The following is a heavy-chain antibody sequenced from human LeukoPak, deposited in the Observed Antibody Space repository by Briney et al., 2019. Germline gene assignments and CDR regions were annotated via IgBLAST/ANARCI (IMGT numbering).Heavy chain of an antibody. J-gene: IGHJ4*02. Sequence: SETLSLTCTVSGGSISSYYWSWIRQPPGKGLEWIGYIYYSGSTNYNPSLKSRVTISVDTSKNQFSLKLSSVTAADTAVYYCARAASRGYCTNGVCHEAFDYWGQGTLVTVSS. CDR3: ARAASRGYCTNGVCHEAFDY. CDR1: GGSISSYY. CDR2: IYYSGST. V-gene: IGHV4-59*01. D-gene: IGHD2-8*01.